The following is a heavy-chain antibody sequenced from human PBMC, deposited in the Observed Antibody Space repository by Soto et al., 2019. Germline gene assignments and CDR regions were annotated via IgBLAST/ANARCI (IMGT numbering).Heavy chain of an antibody. D-gene: IGHD5-12*01. CDR3: ARDFRWARINGKYYYYYGMDV. J-gene: IGHJ6*02. Sequence: SQTLSLTCAISGDSVSSNSAAWNWIRQSPSRGLEWLGRTYYRSKWYNDYAVSVKSRITINPDTSKNQFSLQLNPVTPEDTAVYYCARDFRWARINGKYYYYYGMDVWGQGTTVTVSS. CDR1: GDSVSSNSAA. V-gene: IGHV6-1*01. CDR2: TYYRSKWYN.